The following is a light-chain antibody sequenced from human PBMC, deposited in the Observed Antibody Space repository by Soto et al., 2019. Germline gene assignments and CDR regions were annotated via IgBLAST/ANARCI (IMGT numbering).Light chain of an antibody. CDR3: QKDSAVPT. CDR2: AAS. J-gene: IGKJ3*01. Sequence: DIQMTQSPSSLSASVGDRVTITCRASQAIYNFLAWYQQKPGKVPTLLIYAASTLQSGVPSRFSGSGSGTDFTLTISSLQPEYVATYYGQKDSAVPTFGAGTKVEI. CDR1: QAIYNF. V-gene: IGKV1-27*01.